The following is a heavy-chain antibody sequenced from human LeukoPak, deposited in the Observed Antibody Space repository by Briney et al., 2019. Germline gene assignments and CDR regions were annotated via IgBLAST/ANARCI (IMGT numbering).Heavy chain of an antibody. CDR1: GGSISSSTYY. D-gene: IGHD3-16*01. Sequence: SETLSLTCTVSGGSISSSTYYWGWIRPPPGQGLEWIGNNYYSGSTYYNPSLKSRVTVSVDTSKNPFSLNLSSVTAADTAVYYCVRGSTLRPYQYWGQGTLVTVSS. CDR3: VRGSTLRPYQY. J-gene: IGHJ4*02. CDR2: NYYSGST. V-gene: IGHV4-39*01.